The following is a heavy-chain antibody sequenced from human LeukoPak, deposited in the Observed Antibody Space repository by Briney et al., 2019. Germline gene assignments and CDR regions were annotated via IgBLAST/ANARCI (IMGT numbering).Heavy chain of an antibody. CDR1: GGTFSSYA. CDR2: IIPIFGTA. J-gene: IGHJ6*03. CDR3: ARAVVIQGVGAYYMDV. V-gene: IGHV1-69*13. Sequence: SVKVSCKASGGTFSSYAISWVRQAPGQGLEWMGGIIPIFGTANYAQKFQGRVTITADESTSTAYMELSSLRSEDTAVYYCARAVVIQGVGAYYMDVWGKGTTVTVSS. D-gene: IGHD1-26*01.